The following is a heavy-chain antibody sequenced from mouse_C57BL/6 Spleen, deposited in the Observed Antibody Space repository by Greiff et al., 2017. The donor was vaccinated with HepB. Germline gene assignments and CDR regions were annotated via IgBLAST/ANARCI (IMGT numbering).Heavy chain of an antibody. J-gene: IGHJ2*01. V-gene: IGHV1-69*01. CDR1: GYTFTSYW. Sequence: QVQLQQPGAELVMPGASVKLSCKASGYTFTSYWMHWVKQRPGQGLEWIGEIDPSDSYTNYNQKFKGKSTLTVDKSSSTAYMQLSSLTSEDSAVYYCARWPRGSSLYYGYWGQGTTLTVSS. D-gene: IGHD1-1*01. CDR3: ARWPRGSSLYYGY. CDR2: IDPSDSYT.